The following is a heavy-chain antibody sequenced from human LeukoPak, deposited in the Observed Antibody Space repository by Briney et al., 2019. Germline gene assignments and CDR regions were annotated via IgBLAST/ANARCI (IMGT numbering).Heavy chain of an antibody. CDR3: ARADFVKWWFDP. J-gene: IGHJ5*02. D-gene: IGHD1-26*01. CDR1: GFPVSSNY. V-gene: IGHV3-66*02. CDR2: IYSGGST. Sequence: GGSLRLSCAASGFPVSSNYMSWVRQAPGKGLEWVSVIYSGGSTYYADSVKGRFTISRDNSKNTLYLQMNSLRAEDTAVYYCARADFVKWWFDPWGQGTLVTVSS.